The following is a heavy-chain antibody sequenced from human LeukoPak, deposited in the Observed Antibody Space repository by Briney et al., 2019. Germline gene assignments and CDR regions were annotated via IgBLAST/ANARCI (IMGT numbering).Heavy chain of an antibody. CDR2: INPRGGST. CDR1: GYTFTSYY. D-gene: IGHD6-19*01. CDR3: ARDTAVAGTGWFDP. V-gene: IGHV1-46*01. Sequence: ASVKVSCKASGYTFTSYYMHWVRQAPGQGLEWMGVINPRGGSTSYAQKYQGRVTMARDTSTSTVYMELSSLRSEDTAVYYCARDTAVAGTGWFDPWGQGTLVTVSS. J-gene: IGHJ5*02.